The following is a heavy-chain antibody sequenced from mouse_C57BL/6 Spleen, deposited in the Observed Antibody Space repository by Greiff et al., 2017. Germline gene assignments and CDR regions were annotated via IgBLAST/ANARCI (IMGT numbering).Heavy chain of an antibody. CDR1: GYTFTDYN. CDR3: ARGMRRDYGSSSYWYFDV. V-gene: IGHV1-18*01. D-gene: IGHD1-1*01. J-gene: IGHJ1*03. Sequence: EVQLQQSGPELVKPGASVKIPCKASGYTFTDYNMDWVKQSHGKSLEWIGDINPNNGGTIYNQKFKGKATLTVDKSSSTAYMERRSLTSEDTAVYYCARGMRRDYGSSSYWYFDVWGTGTTVTVSS. CDR2: INPNNGGT.